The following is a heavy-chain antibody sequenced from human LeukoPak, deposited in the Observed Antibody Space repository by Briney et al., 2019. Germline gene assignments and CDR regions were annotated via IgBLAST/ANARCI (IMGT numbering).Heavy chain of an antibody. CDR3: AKAAFGPSVTAAIRGGYYFDY. V-gene: IGHV3-23*01. CDR2: ISGSGGST. J-gene: IGHJ4*02. Sequence: GGALRLSWAASGFTFSSYGLSGVRPAPGKGLGWVSAISGSGGSTYYADSVKGRFTISRDNSKNTLYLQMNSLRAEDTAVYYCAKAAFGPSVTAAIRGGYYFDYWGQGTLVTVSS. CDR1: GFTFSSYG. D-gene: IGHD2-21*02.